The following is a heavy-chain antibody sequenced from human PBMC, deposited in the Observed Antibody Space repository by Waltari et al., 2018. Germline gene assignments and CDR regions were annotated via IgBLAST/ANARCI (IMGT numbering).Heavy chain of an antibody. Sequence: EVQLVESGGGLVKPGGSLRLSCAASGFTFSSSRMTWVRQAPGKGLEWVSSSSSSSSYIYYADSVKGRFTISRDNAKNSLYLQMNSLRAEDTAVYYCARLRLGLGWFDPWGQGTLVTVSS. CDR1: GFTFSSSR. CDR2: SSSSSSYI. J-gene: IGHJ5*02. CDR3: ARLRLGLGWFDP. D-gene: IGHD3-16*01. V-gene: IGHV3-21*01.